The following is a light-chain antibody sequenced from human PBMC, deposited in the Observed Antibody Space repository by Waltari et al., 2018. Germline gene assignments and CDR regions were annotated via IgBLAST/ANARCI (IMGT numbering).Light chain of an antibody. Sequence: EIVLTQSPGTLSLSPGERATLSCRASQSVSSTYFAWYQQIPGQAPRLLIYGASNRAIGIPDRFSGSGSGTDFTLTISRLEPEDFAVYYCQQYGSSPPWTFGQGTKVEI. CDR2: GAS. J-gene: IGKJ1*01. V-gene: IGKV3-20*01. CDR3: QQYGSSPPWT. CDR1: QSVSSTY.